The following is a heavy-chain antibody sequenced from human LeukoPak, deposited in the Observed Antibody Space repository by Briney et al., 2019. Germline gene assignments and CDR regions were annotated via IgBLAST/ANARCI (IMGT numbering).Heavy chain of an antibody. V-gene: IGHV3-23*01. CDR2: ISGSAGTT. CDR3: ASHSSSWYGFDY. D-gene: IGHD6-13*01. Sequence: PGGSLRLSCAASGFTFSNYAMSWVRQSGKGLEWVSAISGSAGTTSYADSVKGRFTISRDNSKNTLYLQMNSLRAEDTAVYYCASHSSSWYGFDYWGQGTLVTVSS. J-gene: IGHJ4*02. CDR1: GFTFSNYA.